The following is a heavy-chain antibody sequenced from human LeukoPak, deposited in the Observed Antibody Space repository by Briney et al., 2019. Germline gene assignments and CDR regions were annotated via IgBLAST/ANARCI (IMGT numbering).Heavy chain of an antibody. Sequence: ASVKVSCKASGYTFTSYGISWVRQAPGQGLEWMGWISAYNGNTNYARKLQGRVTMTTDTSTSTAYMELRSLRSDDTAVYCCARVDFGILTGYPYAFDIWGQGTMVTVSS. CDR2: ISAYNGNT. CDR3: ARVDFGILTGYPYAFDI. CDR1: GYTFTSYG. J-gene: IGHJ3*02. D-gene: IGHD3-9*01. V-gene: IGHV1-18*01.